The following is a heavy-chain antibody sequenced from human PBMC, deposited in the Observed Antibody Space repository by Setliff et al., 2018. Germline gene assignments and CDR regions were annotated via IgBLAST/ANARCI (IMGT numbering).Heavy chain of an antibody. Sequence: ASVKVSCKASGYILNSYGISWVRQAPGQGLEWMGWISSYNDITNYAQRFQGRVTLTTDMSTSAAYMELRSLGSDDTAVYYCAISTLSICSGGSCPNAFDVWGRGTMVTVS. CDR1: GYILNSYG. J-gene: IGHJ3*01. V-gene: IGHV1-18*01. CDR2: ISSYNDIT. CDR3: AISTLSICSGGSCPNAFDV. D-gene: IGHD2-15*01.